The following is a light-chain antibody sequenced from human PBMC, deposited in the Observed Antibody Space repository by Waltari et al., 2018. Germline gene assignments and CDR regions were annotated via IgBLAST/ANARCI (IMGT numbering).Light chain of an antibody. CDR3: QNHERLPAT. CDR2: AAS. J-gene: IGKJ1*01. Sequence: LTQSPGTLSLSPGERATLSCRASQNIGTYLVWYQQKPGQPPRLLMYAASRRATVIPDRFSGSGSGTDFSLTISRLEPEDFAVYYCQNHERLPATFGQGTKVEIK. CDR1: QNIGTY. V-gene: IGKV3-20*01.